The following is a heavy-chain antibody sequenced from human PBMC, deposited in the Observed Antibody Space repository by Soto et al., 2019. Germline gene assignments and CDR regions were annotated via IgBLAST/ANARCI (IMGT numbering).Heavy chain of an antibody. D-gene: IGHD4-17*01. CDR3: SYGDSPGPIDH. CDR1: GSSISSYY. J-gene: IGHJ4*02. Sequence: SETLSLTCSVSGSSISSYYWSWFRQAPGKGLEYIGYIHNGERTNYNPSLESRVTISADTSKNQFSLRLSSVTAADTAMYYCSYGDSPGPIDHWGQGTLVTVSS. V-gene: IGHV4-59*01. CDR2: IHNGERT.